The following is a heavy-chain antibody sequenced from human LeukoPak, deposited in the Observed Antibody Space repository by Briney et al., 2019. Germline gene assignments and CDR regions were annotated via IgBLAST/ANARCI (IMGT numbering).Heavy chain of an antibody. CDR2: IYYSGST. Sequence: SETLSLTCTVSGGSISSYYWSWIRQPPGKGLEWIGYIYYSGSTNYNPSLKSRVTISVDTSKNQFSLMLSSVTAADTAVYYCARQSTGIAAADYWGQGTLVTVS. D-gene: IGHD6-25*01. CDR1: GGSISSYY. CDR3: ARQSTGIAAADY. J-gene: IGHJ4*02. V-gene: IGHV4-59*08.